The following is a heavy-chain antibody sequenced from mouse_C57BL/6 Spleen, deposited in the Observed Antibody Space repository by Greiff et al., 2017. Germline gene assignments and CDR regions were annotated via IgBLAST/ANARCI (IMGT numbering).Heavy chain of an antibody. CDR2: IEPSDSST. D-gene: IGHD1-1*01. CDR1: GYTFTSYW. V-gene: IGHV1-69*01. Sequence: QVQLQQPGPELVMPGASVKLSCKASGYTFTSYWMHWVKQRPGQGLEWIGEIEPSDSSTNYTQQINGKSTLTVDKSTSTANMQLRSLTSEDSAVYYCARTSITTVVATDYFAYWGQGTTLTVSA. CDR3: ARTSITTVVATDYFAY. J-gene: IGHJ2*01.